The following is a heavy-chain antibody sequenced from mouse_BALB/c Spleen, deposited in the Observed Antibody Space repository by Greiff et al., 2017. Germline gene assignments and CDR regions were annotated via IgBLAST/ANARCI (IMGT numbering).Heavy chain of an antibody. CDR3: ARSDLSYWYFDV. CDR1: GDSITSGY. Sequence: EVQRVESGPSLVKPSQTLSLTCSVTGDSITSGYWNWIRKFPGNKLEYMGYISYSGSTYYNPSLKSRISITRDTSKNQYYLQLNSVTTEDTATYYCARSDLSYWYFDVWGAGTTVTVSS. V-gene: IGHV3-8*02. CDR2: ISYSGST. D-gene: IGHD1-1*01. J-gene: IGHJ1*01.